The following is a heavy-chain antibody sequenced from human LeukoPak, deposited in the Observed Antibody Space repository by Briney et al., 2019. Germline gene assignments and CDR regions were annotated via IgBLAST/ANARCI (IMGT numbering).Heavy chain of an antibody. Sequence: SETLSLTCTVSGASISSSYWSWIRQPDGKGLEWIGRVYSSGRTNYNPALKRRVTMSVHTSKNQFSLKLSSVTAADTAVYYCARDYPPSSTGNYYYYYGLDVWGQGTTVTVSS. D-gene: IGHD5/OR15-5a*01. J-gene: IGHJ6*02. V-gene: IGHV4-4*07. CDR3: ARDYPPSSTGNYYYYYGLDV. CDR1: GASISSSY. CDR2: VYSSGRT.